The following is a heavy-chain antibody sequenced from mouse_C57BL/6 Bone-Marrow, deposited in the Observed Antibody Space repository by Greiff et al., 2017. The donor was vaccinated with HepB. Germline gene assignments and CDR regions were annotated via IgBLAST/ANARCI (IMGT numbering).Heavy chain of an antibody. CDR1: GYSFTDYN. Sequence: VQLKQSGPELVKPGASVKISCKASGYSFTDYNMNWVKQSNGKSLEWIGVINPNYGTTSYNQKFKGKATLTVDQSSSTAYMQLNSLTSEDSAVYYCARRTYYSNYEGYYAMDYWGQGTSVTVSS. D-gene: IGHD2-5*01. CDR2: INPNYGTT. J-gene: IGHJ4*01. V-gene: IGHV1-39*01. CDR3: ARRTYYSNYEGYYAMDY.